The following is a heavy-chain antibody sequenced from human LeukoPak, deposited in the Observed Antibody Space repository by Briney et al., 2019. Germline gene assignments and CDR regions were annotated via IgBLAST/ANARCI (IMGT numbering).Heavy chain of an antibody. V-gene: IGHV3-7*01. CDR2: INEAGSEE. CDR1: GFTFRSFW. CDR3: ARWSGSSHSYDV. Sequence: GGSLRLSCEVSGFTFRSFWMSWVRQAPGKGLEWVANINEAGSEEYYVDSVKGRFTIARDNAKNSLSLQMNSLRAEDTAVYYCARWSGSSHSYDVWGQGTMVTVSS. J-gene: IGHJ3*01. D-gene: IGHD3-3*01.